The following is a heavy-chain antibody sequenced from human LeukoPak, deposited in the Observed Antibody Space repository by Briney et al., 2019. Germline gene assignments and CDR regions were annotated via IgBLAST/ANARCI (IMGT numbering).Heavy chain of an antibody. CDR3: AAGTGVGIAVAGTGAFDI. CDR1: GGSISSYY. J-gene: IGHJ3*02. V-gene: IGHV4-4*09. Sequence: SETLSLTCTVSGGSISSYYWSWIRQPPGKGLEWIGYIYTSGSTNNNPSLKSRVTISVDTSKNQFSLKLSSVTAADTAVYYCAAGTGVGIAVAGTGAFDIWGQGTMVTVSS. CDR2: IYTSGST. D-gene: IGHD6-19*01.